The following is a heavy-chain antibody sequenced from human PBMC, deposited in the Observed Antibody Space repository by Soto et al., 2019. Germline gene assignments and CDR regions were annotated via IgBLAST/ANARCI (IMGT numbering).Heavy chain of an antibody. D-gene: IGHD2-8*01. Sequence: QVTLKESGPVLVKPTETLTLTCTVSGFSLSNARMGVSWIRQPPGKALEWLAHIFSNDEKSYSTSLKSRLTIPKDTSKSQVVLTMTNMDPVDTATYYCARIQYCTNGVCLPIDPWGQGTLVTVSS. J-gene: IGHJ5*02. CDR3: ARIQYCTNGVCLPIDP. V-gene: IGHV2-26*01. CDR2: IFSNDEK. CDR1: GFSLSNARMG.